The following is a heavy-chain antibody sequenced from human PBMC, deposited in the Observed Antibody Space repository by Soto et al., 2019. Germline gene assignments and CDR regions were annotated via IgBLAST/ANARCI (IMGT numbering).Heavy chain of an antibody. Sequence: SETLSLTCTVSGDSISTDYWSWIRQSPGKGLEWIGFIYYGGSTNYNPSLKSRVTISVDTPKNQFSLKLSSVTAADTAVHYCARREAYCGRTNCYANWFDPWGQGTLVTVSS. CDR2: IYYGGST. CDR3: ARREAYCGRTNCYANWFDP. V-gene: IGHV4-59*08. J-gene: IGHJ5*02. D-gene: IGHD2-2*01. CDR1: GDSISTDY.